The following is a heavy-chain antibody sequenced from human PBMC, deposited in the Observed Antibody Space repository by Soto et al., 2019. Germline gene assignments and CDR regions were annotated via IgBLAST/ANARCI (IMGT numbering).Heavy chain of an antibody. CDR2: VSGYNGDT. D-gene: IGHD2-8*01. CDR1: GYTFSRYG. V-gene: IGHV1-18*01. Sequence: HGQLVQSGPEVKKPGASVKVSCKASGYTFSRYGISWVRQAPGQGLEWMGWVSGYNGDTKYAQKVQGRVTMTIDTSTYTAYMELRSLTSDDTAKYYCAKNGQPPYYYYGMDVWGQGTTVTVSS. J-gene: IGHJ6*02. CDR3: AKNGQPPYYYYGMDV.